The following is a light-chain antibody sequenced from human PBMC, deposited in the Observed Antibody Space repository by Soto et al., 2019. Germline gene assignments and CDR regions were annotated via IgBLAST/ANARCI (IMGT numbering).Light chain of an antibody. V-gene: IGLV2-23*01. CDR2: EGS. J-gene: IGLJ1*01. CDR3: CSYAGSSTYYV. Sequence: QSVLTQPASLSGSPGQSITISCTGTSSDVGSYNLVSWYQQHPGKAPKLMIYEGSKRPSGVSNRFSGSKSGNTASLTISGLQAEDEADYYCCSYAGSSTYYVFGTGTQLPS. CDR1: SSDVGSYNL.